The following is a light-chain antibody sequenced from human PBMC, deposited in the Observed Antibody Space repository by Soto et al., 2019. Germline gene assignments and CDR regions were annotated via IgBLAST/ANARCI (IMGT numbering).Light chain of an antibody. V-gene: IGLV2-14*03. J-gene: IGLJ1*01. CDR2: DFT. CDR1: SRDVTDSDS. Sequence: QSALTQPASMSGSPGQSVTISCAGASRDVTDSDSVSWYQHRPGEAPELKILDFTYRPSGVSNRFSGSLSANTASLTISGLQVEDEGDYYCVSYTNPGTYVFGPGTKVTVL. CDR3: VSYTNPGTYV.